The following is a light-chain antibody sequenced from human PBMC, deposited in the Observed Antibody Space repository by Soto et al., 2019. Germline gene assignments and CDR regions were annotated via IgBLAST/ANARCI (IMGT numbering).Light chain of an antibody. Sequence: QAVVTQEPSLTVSPGGTVTLTCGSSTGAVTSGYYPNWFQQKPGQAPRPLIYSTRNKYSWTPARFSGSLLGGKAALTLSRVQPEDEADYYCLLYYGGVHVFGTGTKLTVL. CDR2: STR. V-gene: IGLV7-43*01. CDR3: LLYYGGVHV. CDR1: TGAVTSGYY. J-gene: IGLJ1*01.